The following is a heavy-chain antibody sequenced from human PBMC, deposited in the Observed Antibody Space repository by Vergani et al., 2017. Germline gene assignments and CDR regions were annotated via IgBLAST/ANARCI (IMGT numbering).Heavy chain of an antibody. D-gene: IGHD5-12*01. V-gene: IGHV3-11*01. Sequence: QVQLVESGGGLVKPGGSLRLSCAASGFSFSDHYMTWIRQAPGKGLEWVSYISNSGNTIEYADSVKGRFSISRDNAKSSLFLQIDSLRAEDTAVYYCAKELEWLRSYFDYWGQGTLVTVSS. CDR3: AKELEWLRSYFDY. CDR2: ISNSGNTI. CDR1: GFSFSDHY. J-gene: IGHJ4*02.